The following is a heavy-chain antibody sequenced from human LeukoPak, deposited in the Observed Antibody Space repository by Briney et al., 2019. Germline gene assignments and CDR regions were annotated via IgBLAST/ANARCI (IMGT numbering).Heavy chain of an antibody. CDR3: AAAYSYGPYYFDY. Sequence: GGSLRLSCAASGFTVSSNYMSWVRQAPGKGLEWVSVIYSGGSTYYADSVKGRFTIPRDNSKNTLYLQMNSLRAEDTAVYYCAAAYSYGPYYFDYWGQGTLVTVSS. J-gene: IGHJ4*02. CDR1: GFTVSSNY. CDR2: IYSGGST. D-gene: IGHD5-18*01. V-gene: IGHV3-66*01.